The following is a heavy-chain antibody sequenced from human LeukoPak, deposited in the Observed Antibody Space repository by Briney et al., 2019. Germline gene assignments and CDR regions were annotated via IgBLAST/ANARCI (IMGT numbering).Heavy chain of an antibody. D-gene: IGHD3-22*01. Sequence: PGGSLRLSCAASGLTFDNYAMHWVRQVPGKGLEWVSLISGDGDSTYYPDSVKGRFTISRDNSKNSLYLQMNSLRTEDTALYYCAKDIGADYYYDSSGYFIWGQGTMVTVSS. CDR2: ISGDGDST. V-gene: IGHV3-43*02. CDR1: GLTFDNYA. J-gene: IGHJ3*02. CDR3: AKDIGADYYYDSSGYFI.